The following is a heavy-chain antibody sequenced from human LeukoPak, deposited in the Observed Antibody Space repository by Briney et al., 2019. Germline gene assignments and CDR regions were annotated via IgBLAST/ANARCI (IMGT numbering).Heavy chain of an antibody. CDR2: IIPIFGTT. CDR1: GGTFSSYA. D-gene: IGHD3-10*01. V-gene: IGHV1-69*06. Sequence: GASVKVSCKASGGTFSSYAISWVRQAPGQGLEWMGGIIPIFGTTNYAQKFQGRVTMTEDTSTDTAYMELSSLRSEDTAVYYCAILFRGFDYWGQGTLVTVSS. J-gene: IGHJ4*02. CDR3: AILFRGFDY.